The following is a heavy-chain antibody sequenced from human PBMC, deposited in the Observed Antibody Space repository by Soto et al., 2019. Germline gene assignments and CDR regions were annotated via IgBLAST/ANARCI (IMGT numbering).Heavy chain of an antibody. Sequence: SVKGSCKASGGTFRSYSISWVRQAPGQGLEWMGGIIPIFGTANYAQKFQGRVTITADESTSTAYMELSSLRSEDTAVYYCAIEYSSSPPYYPIGYWGQGTLVNVSS. D-gene: IGHD3-22*01. V-gene: IGHV1-69*13. J-gene: IGHJ4*02. CDR3: AIEYSSSPPYYPIGY. CDR1: GGTFRSYS. CDR2: IIPIFGTA.